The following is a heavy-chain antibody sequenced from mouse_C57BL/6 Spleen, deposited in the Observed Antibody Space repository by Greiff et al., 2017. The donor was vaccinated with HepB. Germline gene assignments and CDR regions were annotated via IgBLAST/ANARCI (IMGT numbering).Heavy chain of an antibody. J-gene: IGHJ4*01. CDR3: ARYWDDDYYAMDY. D-gene: IGHD4-1*01. CDR2: IYPSNGGT. Sequence: VQLQQPGTELVKPGASVKLSCKASGYTFTSYWMHWVKQRPGQGLEWIGNIYPSNGGTNYNEKFKSKATLTVDKSSSTAYMQLISLTSEDSAVYYCARYWDDDYYAMDYWGQGTSVTVSS. V-gene: IGHV1-53*01. CDR1: GYTFTSYW.